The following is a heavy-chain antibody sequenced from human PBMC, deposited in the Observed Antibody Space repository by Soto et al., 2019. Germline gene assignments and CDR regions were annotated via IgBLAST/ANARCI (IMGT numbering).Heavy chain of an antibody. CDR2: IYSSGST. J-gene: IGHJ4*01. CDR1: GDSMTNYD. CDR3: ARDSGSYYLGPY. V-gene: IGHV4-4*07. D-gene: IGHD1-26*01. Sequence: SGTLSLTCTVSGDSMTNYDGSWIRQPAGKRLEWIGRIYSSGSTNYNPPLKCRVTMSVDKSKNKFSLKLSSVTAAATAVYYCARDSGSYYLGPYWGRGTLVTVSS.